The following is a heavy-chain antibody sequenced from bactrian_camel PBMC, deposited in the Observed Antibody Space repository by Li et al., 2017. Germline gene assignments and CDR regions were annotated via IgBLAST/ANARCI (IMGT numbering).Heavy chain of an antibody. CDR3: TPGVY. D-gene: IGHD2*01. V-gene: IGHV3S31*01. Sequence: VQLVESGGGLVQPGGSLRLSCAASGFTFSTYAMSWVRQAPGKGLEWVSLISSSGGSTLYADSVKGRFIISRDDATNTLILQLDSLKTEDTARYYCTPGVYWGQGTQVTVS. CDR2: ISSSGGST. J-gene: IGHJ4*01. CDR1: GFTFSTYA.